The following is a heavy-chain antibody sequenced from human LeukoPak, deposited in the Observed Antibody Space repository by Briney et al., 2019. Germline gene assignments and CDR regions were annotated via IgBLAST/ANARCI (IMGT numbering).Heavy chain of an antibody. V-gene: IGHV3-73*01. CDR2: IRSKANSYAT. Sequence: GGSLRLSCAASGFTFSGSAMHWVRQASGKGLEWVGRIRSKANSYATAYAASVKGRFTISRDDSKNTAYLQMNSLKTEDTAVYYCTRPLSLNYYDSSVEFFRYYYYMDVWGKGTTVTVSS. D-gene: IGHD3-22*01. CDR1: GFTFSGSA. CDR3: TRPLSLNYYDSSVEFFRYYYYMDV. J-gene: IGHJ6*03.